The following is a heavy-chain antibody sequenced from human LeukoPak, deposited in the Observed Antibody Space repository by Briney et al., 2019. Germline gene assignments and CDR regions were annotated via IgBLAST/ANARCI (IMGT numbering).Heavy chain of an antibody. D-gene: IGHD3-10*01. Sequence: KPSETLSLTCTVSGGSISTYYWSWIRQPPGKGLEWIGYIYYSGSTNYNPSLKSRVTISVDTSKEQFSLKLSSVTAADTAVYYCARLNYYGSRPTNYYMDVWGKGTTVTVSS. CDR2: IYYSGST. CDR1: GGSISTYY. J-gene: IGHJ6*03. V-gene: IGHV4-59*08. CDR3: ARLNYYGSRPTNYYMDV.